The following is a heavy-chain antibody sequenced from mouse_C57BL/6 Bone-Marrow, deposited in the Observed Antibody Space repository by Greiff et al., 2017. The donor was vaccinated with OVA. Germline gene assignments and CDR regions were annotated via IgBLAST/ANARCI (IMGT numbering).Heavy chain of an antibody. CDR2: ISDGGSYT. CDR3: SRVITTWYLDF. CDR1: GFTFSSYA. J-gene: IGHJ1*03. D-gene: IGHD1-1*01. Sequence: EVQLVESGGGLVKPGGSLKLSCAASGFTFSSYAMSWVSQTPEKRLEWVATISDGGSYTYYPDNVKGRFTISRDNAKNNPYLQMSHLKSEDTAMYYCSRVITTWYLDFWGTGTTVTVSS. V-gene: IGHV5-4*01.